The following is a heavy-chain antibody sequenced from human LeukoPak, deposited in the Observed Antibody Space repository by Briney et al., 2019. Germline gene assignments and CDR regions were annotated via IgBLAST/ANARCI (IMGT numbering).Heavy chain of an antibody. J-gene: IGHJ3*02. V-gene: IGHV3-11*04. Sequence: PGGSLRLSCAASGFTFSDYYMSWIRQAPGKGLEWVSYISSSGSTIYYADSVKGRFTISRDNAKNSLYLQMNSLRAEDTAVYYRARAMVRADAFDIWGQGTMVTVSS. D-gene: IGHD3-10*01. CDR2: ISSSGSTI. CDR3: ARAMVRADAFDI. CDR1: GFTFSDYY.